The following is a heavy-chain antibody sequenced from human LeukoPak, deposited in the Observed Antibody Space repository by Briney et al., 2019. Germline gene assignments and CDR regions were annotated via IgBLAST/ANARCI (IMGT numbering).Heavy chain of an antibody. Sequence: PSETLSLTCTVSGGSISSHYWSWIRQPPGKGLEWIGYIYYSGSTNYNPSLKSRVTMSVDTSKNQFSLKLSSVTAADTAVYYCARGPPTVTTHYYYYGMDVWGQGTTVTVSS. V-gene: IGHV4-59*11. CDR1: GGSISSHY. CDR2: IYYSGST. J-gene: IGHJ6*02. CDR3: ARGPPTVTTHYYYYGMDV. D-gene: IGHD4-17*01.